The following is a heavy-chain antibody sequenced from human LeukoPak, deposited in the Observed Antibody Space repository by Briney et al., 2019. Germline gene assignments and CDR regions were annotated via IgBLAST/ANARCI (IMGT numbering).Heavy chain of an antibody. J-gene: IGHJ4*02. CDR3: AKDGSWIQLWLPNY. D-gene: IGHD5-18*01. CDR2: ISGRGGST. CDR1: GFTFSSYA. V-gene: IGHV3-23*01. Sequence: PGGSLRLSCAASGFTFSSYAMSWFPQAPGKGLEWVSAISGRGGSTYFADSVEGRFTISRDNSKNTLYLQMNSLRAEDTAVYYCAKDGSWIQLWLPNYWGQGTLVTVSS.